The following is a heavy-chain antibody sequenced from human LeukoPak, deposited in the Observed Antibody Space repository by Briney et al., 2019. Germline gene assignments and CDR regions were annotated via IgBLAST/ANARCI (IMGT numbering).Heavy chain of an antibody. V-gene: IGHV1-2*02. CDR1: GYTFTGYY. Sequence: ASVKVSCKASGYTFTGYYMHWVRQAPGQGLEWMGWINPNSGGTNYAQRFQGRVTMTRDTSISTAYMELSRLRSDDTAVYYCARGRRYCSSTSCSGDWCDPWGQGTLVTVSS. D-gene: IGHD2-2*01. CDR3: ARGRRYCSSTSCSGDWCDP. CDR2: INPNSGGT. J-gene: IGHJ5*02.